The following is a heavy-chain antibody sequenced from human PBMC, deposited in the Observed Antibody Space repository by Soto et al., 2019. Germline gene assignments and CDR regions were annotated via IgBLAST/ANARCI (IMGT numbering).Heavy chain of an antibody. J-gene: IGHJ6*02. Sequence: SETLSLTCTVSCGSISSYYWCCIRQPPGKGLEWIGCIDYRGSTNYNPSLKRRVTLSVDTSNNQFSLKLSSVTAADTAVYYCARDSQRPFTYYYSGMDVWGQGTTVTV. V-gene: IGHV4-59*01. CDR2: IDYRGST. CDR1: CGSISSYY. CDR3: ARDSQRPFTYYYSGMDV.